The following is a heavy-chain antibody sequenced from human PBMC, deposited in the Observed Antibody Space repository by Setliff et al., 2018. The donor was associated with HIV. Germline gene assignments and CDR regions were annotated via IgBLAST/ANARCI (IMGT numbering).Heavy chain of an antibody. V-gene: IGHV6-1*01. CDR2: TFHRSKWYS. D-gene: IGHD6-13*01. CDR1: GDGVSNYSAA. Sequence: PSQTLSLTCAISGDGVSNYSAAWNWIRQSPSRGLEWLGRTFHRSKWYSDYAESVRSRITINPDTSKNQLSPQLHSVTPEDTAVYYCARSITTAGTVFDYWGQGTLVTV. J-gene: IGHJ4*02. CDR3: ARSITTAGTVFDY.